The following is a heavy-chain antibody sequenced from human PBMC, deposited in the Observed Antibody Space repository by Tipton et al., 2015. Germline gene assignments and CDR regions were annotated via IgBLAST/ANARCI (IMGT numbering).Heavy chain of an antibody. CDR2: ISGYNGNT. V-gene: IGHV1-18*01. CDR3: ARDHSSSWGYYYYYYGMDV. CDR1: GYSFIAYS. Sequence: QLVQSGAEVKKPGASVKVSCKASGYSFIAYSMTWVRQAPGQGLEWMGWISGYNGNTKYAQKFQGRVTMTTDTYTSTAYMELRSLRSDDTAVYYCARDHSSSWGYYYYYYGMDVWGQGTTVTVSS. D-gene: IGHD6-13*01. J-gene: IGHJ6*02.